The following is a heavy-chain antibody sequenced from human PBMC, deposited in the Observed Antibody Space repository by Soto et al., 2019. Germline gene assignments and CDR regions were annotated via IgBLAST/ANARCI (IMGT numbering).Heavy chain of an antibody. D-gene: IGHD4-17*01. J-gene: IGHJ4*02. Sequence: ASVKVSFKASGYTFTNFAMHWVRQAPGQRLELMGWINGGNSNTKYSQKFQGRVTITSDTTASTAYMELSSLRSEDTAVYYCETGGVYGGNTVYYFDYWGQGTLVTVST. CDR2: INGGNSNT. CDR3: ETGGVYGGNTVYYFDY. CDR1: GYTFTNFA. V-gene: IGHV1-3*01.